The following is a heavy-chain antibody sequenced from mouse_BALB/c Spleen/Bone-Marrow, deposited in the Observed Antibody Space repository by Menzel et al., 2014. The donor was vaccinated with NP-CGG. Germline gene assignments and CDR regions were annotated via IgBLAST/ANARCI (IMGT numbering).Heavy chain of an antibody. J-gene: IGHJ2*01. CDR1: GFNIKDTY. CDR3: ASYVYGYYFDY. D-gene: IGHD2-2*01. Sequence: VQLQQSGAELVKPGASVKLSCTASGFNIKDTYMHWVKQRPEQGLEWIGRIDPANGNTKYDPKFQGEASITADTSPNTAYLQLSSLTSEDTAVYYCASYVYGYYFDYWGQGTTLTVSS. CDR2: IDPANGNT. V-gene: IGHV14-3*02.